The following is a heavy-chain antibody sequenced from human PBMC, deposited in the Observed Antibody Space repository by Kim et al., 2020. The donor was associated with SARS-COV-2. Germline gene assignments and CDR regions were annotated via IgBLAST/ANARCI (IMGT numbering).Heavy chain of an antibody. CDR1: GGSFSGYY. Sequence: SETLSLTCAVYGGSFSGYYWSWIRQPPGKGLEWIGEINHSGSTNYNPSLKSRVTISVDTSKIQFSLKLSSVTAADTAVYYCARGLWGLYAFDIWGQGTMVTVSS. V-gene: IGHV4-34*01. CDR2: INHSGST. D-gene: IGHD5-18*01. CDR3: ARGLWGLYAFDI. J-gene: IGHJ3*02.